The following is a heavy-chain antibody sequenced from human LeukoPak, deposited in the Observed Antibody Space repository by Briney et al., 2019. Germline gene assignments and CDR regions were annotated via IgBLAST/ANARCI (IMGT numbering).Heavy chain of an antibody. CDR3: AREVAVTGTPSLDN. D-gene: IGHD6-19*01. V-gene: IGHV3-48*03. J-gene: IGHJ4*02. Sequence: GGSLRLSCAASGFTFDNYAIHWIRQAPGKGLEWVSYISSSGSTIYYADSVRGRFTLSRDNAKNSLYLQMNSLRVEDTAIYYCAREVAVTGTPSLDNWGQGTLVTVSS. CDR2: ISSSGSTI. CDR1: GFTFDNYA.